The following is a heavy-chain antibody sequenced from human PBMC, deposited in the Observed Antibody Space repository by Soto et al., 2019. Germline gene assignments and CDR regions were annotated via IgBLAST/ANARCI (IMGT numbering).Heavy chain of an antibody. CDR1: GFTFSDYY. V-gene: IGHV3-11*01. Sequence: PGGSLRLSCAASGFTFSDYYINWIRQDPGKGLEWVSYISSGAITIYYADSVKGRFTISRDNAKDSLYLQMNSMRAEDTAVYYCARQYCSPSVEFWGQGTLVTVSS. CDR3: ARQYCSPSVEF. J-gene: IGHJ4*02. D-gene: IGHD6-6*01. CDR2: ISSGAITI.